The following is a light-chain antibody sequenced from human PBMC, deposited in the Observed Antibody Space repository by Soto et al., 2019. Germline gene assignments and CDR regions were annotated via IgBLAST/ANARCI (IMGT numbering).Light chain of an antibody. J-gene: IGKJ1*01. CDR3: QQSYNTTWT. Sequence: IRMTQSPSSLSASVGDRVTITCQATQDIRKYLNWYQQKPGKAPKLLIYAASSLQSGVPSRFSGSGSETDFTLTISSLQPEDFATYSCQQSYNTTWTFGQGTKVDIK. CDR1: QDIRKY. V-gene: IGKV1-39*01. CDR2: AAS.